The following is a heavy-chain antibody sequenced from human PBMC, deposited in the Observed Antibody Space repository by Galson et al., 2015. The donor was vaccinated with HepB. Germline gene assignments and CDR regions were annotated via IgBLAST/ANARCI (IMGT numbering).Heavy chain of an antibody. J-gene: IGHJ4*02. CDR3: ARDSSYIVVTAEGDFDH. V-gene: IGHV3-7*01. D-gene: IGHD2-21*01. CDR1: GFTFSNYW. Sequence: SLRLSCAASGFTFSNYWMSWVRQAPGKGLEWVATIKQDGSEKFYVDSLKGRFTISRDNAKNLLYLQMNSLRAEDTAVFYCARDSSYIVVTAEGDFDHWGQGTLDTVSS. CDR2: IKQDGSEK.